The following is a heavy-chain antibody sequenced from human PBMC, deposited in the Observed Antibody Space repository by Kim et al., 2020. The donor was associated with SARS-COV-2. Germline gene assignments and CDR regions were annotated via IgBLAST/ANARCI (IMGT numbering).Heavy chain of an antibody. J-gene: IGHJ5*02. CDR2: ISSSSSYI. CDR3: ARVAVVVPAAPFDP. Sequence: GGSLRLSCAASGFTFSSYSMNWVRQAPGKGLEWVSSISSSSSYIYYADSVKGRFTISRDNAKNSLYLQMNSLRAEDTAVYYCARVAVVVPAAPFDPWGQGTLDTVSS. V-gene: IGHV3-21*01. D-gene: IGHD2-2*01. CDR1: GFTFSSYS.